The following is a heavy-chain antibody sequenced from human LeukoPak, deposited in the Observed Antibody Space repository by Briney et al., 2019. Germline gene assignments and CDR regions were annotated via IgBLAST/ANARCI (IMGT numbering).Heavy chain of an antibody. D-gene: IGHD3-10*01. CDR1: GYTFTSYG. CDR2: ISTYNGNT. Sequence: ASVKVSCKASGYTFTSYGISWVRQAPGQGLEWMGWISTYNGNTNYAQMLQGRITMTIDTSTSTAYMELRSLRSDDTAVYYCARGKPVYFYGPGSYLASPFDSWGQGTLVTVSS. CDR3: ARGKPVYFYGPGSYLASPFDS. V-gene: IGHV1-18*01. J-gene: IGHJ4*02.